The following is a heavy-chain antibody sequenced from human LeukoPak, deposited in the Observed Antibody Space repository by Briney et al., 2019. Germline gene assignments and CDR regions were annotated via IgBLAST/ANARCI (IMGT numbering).Heavy chain of an antibody. Sequence: PSETLSLTCTVSGGSISGYYWSWIRQPPGKGLEWIGYIYYSGSTNYNPSLKSRVTISVDTSKNQFSLKLSSVTAADTAVYYCATSSGIQLWLNWYFDLWGRGTLVTVSS. CDR3: ATSSGIQLWLNWYFDL. V-gene: IGHV4-59*01. CDR2: IYYSGST. D-gene: IGHD5-18*01. J-gene: IGHJ2*01. CDR1: GGSISGYY.